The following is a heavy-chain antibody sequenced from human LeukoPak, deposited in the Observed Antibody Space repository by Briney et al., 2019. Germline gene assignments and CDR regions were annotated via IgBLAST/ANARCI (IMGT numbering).Heavy chain of an antibody. V-gene: IGHV1-8*01. J-gene: IGHJ4*02. CDR2: MNPNSGNT. CDR3: ARGLRYCSSTSCYPY. Sequence: ASVKVSCKASGYTFTSYDINWVRQATGQGLEWMGWMNPNSGNTGYAQKFQGRVTMTRNSSISTAYMELSSLRSEDTAVYYCARGLRYCSSTSCYPYWGQGTLVTVSS. CDR1: GYTFTSYD. D-gene: IGHD2-2*01.